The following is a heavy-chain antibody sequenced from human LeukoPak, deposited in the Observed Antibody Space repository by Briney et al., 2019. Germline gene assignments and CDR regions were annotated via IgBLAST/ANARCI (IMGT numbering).Heavy chain of an antibody. Sequence: SETLSLTCTVSGASISSYYWSWIRQPAGKGLEWIGRIFTSGSTNYNPSLKSRVTMSVDTSKNKFSLKLSSVTAADTAVYYCARGSPADTVTSYFDYWGQGTLVTVSS. CDR3: ARGSPADTVTSYFDY. D-gene: IGHD4-11*01. V-gene: IGHV4-4*07. CDR2: IFTSGST. CDR1: GASISSYY. J-gene: IGHJ4*02.